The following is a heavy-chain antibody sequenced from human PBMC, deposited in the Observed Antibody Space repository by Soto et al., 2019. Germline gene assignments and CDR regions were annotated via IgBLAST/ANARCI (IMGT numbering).Heavy chain of an antibody. V-gene: IGHV5-10-1*01. Sequence: VESLKISCRVSGYSFTSYRISWVRQMPGKGLEWMGSIDPTDSYAKYSPSFQGHVTFSVDRSINTAYLQWSSLKSPDTAVYYCARLASRHGTIGQLDYWGQGTLVTVSS. CDR1: GYSFTSYR. CDR3: ARLASRHGTIGQLDY. D-gene: IGHD6-19*01. J-gene: IGHJ4*02. CDR2: IDPTDSYA.